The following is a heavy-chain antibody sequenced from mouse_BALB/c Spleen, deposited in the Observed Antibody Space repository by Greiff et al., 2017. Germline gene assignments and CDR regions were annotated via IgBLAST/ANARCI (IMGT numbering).Heavy chain of an antibody. D-gene: IGHD2-4*01. J-gene: IGHJ3*01. Sequence: VQLQQSGAELAKPGASVKMSCKASGYTFTSYWMHWVKQRPGQGLEWIGYINPSTGYTKFNQKFKDKATLTADKSSSTAYMQLSSLTSEDSAVYYCARGRHYDYDDGAWFAYWGQGTLVTVSA. CDR3: ARGRHYDYDDGAWFAY. CDR2: INPSTGYT. V-gene: IGHV1-7*01. CDR1: GYTFTSYW.